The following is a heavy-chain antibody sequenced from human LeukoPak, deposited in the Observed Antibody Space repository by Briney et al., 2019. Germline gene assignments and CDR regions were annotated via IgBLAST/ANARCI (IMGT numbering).Heavy chain of an antibody. D-gene: IGHD4-17*01. Sequence: GESLKISCRVFGYSFTRYWLGWVRQMPGEGLEWMGIVHPDDSDARYSQSFEGQVSMSVDKSINTVYLQWSSLKASDTAVYFCARHVDGVGLDYWGQGTLLTVSS. V-gene: IGHV5-51*01. CDR1: GYSFTRYW. J-gene: IGHJ4*02. CDR3: ARHVDGVGLDY. CDR2: VHPDDSDA.